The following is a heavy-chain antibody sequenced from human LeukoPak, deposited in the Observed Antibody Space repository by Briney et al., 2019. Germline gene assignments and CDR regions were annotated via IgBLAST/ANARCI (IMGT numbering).Heavy chain of an antibody. CDR1: GYTLTELS. J-gene: IGHJ4*02. Sequence: ASVKVSCKVSGYTLTELSMHWVRQAPGKGLEWMGGFDPEDDETIYAQKFQGRVTMTEDTSTDTAYMELSSLRSEDTAVYYCATRTDYYDSSGYYDYWGQGTLVTVSS. V-gene: IGHV1-24*01. CDR3: ATRTDYYDSSGYYDY. CDR2: FDPEDDET. D-gene: IGHD3-22*01.